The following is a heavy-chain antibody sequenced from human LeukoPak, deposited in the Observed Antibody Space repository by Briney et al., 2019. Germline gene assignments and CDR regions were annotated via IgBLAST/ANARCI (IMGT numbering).Heavy chain of an antibody. V-gene: IGHV5-51*01. CDR2: IYPGDSGT. CDR3: ARATMVRGVIHWFDP. Sequence: GESLKISCRGSGYSFTSYWIGWVRRMPGKGLEWMGIIYPGDSGTRYSPSFQGQVTISADKSISTAYLQWSSLKASDTAMYYCARATMVRGVIHWFDPWGQGTLVTVSS. D-gene: IGHD3-10*01. CDR1: GYSFTSYW. J-gene: IGHJ5*02.